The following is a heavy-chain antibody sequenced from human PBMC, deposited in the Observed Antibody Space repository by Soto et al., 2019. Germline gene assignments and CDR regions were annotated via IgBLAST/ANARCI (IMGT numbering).Heavy chain of an antibody. Sequence: SETLSLTCAVYGGSFSGYYWSWIRQPPGKGLEWIGEINHSGSTNYNPPLKSRVTISVDTSKNQFSLKLSTVTAADTAVYYCARRRRIAARRYYYYGMDVWGQGTTVTVSS. CDR1: GGSFSGYY. J-gene: IGHJ6*02. CDR2: INHSGST. V-gene: IGHV4-34*01. CDR3: ARRRRIAARRYYYYGMDV. D-gene: IGHD6-6*01.